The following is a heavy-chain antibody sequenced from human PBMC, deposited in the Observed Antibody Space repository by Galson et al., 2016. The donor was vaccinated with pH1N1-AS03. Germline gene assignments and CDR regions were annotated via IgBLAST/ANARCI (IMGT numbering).Heavy chain of an antibody. D-gene: IGHD6-25*01. CDR2: VSSRGGST. Sequence: LRLSCAASGFTFSNYAMSWARQAPGKGLEWVSGVSSRGGSTWYAGSVRGRFTISRDNSNSTVYLQMNVLSAEDTAIYYCARVTQAATNWFDPWGQGTLVTVSS. V-gene: IGHV3-23*01. CDR3: ARVTQAATNWFDP. CDR1: GFTFSNYA. J-gene: IGHJ5*02.